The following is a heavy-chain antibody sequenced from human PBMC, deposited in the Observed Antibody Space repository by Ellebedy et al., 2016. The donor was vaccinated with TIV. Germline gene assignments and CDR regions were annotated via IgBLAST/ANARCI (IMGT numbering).Heavy chain of an antibody. CDR3: ARERGDYSASYADGSFDY. CDR2: IYNSGST. CDR1: GDSISSYH. J-gene: IGHJ4*02. D-gene: IGHD5-24*01. Sequence: MPGGSLRLSCTVSGDSISSYHWSRIRQPPGKGLEWIGYIYNSGSTNYNPSLKSRVTISVDTSKNQLSLKLGSVTAADTAVYYCARERGDYSASYADGSFDYWGQGTLVTVSS. V-gene: IGHV4-59*01.